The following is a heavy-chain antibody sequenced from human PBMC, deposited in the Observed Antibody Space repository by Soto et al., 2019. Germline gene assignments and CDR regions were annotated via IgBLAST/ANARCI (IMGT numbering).Heavy chain of an antibody. D-gene: IGHD5-18*01. Sequence: QVQLVQSGAEVKKPGSSVKVSCKASGGTFSSYTISWVRQAPGQGLEWMGRRIPILGIAIYAQKFQGTVTITADKSTSTAYMELSSLRSEYTAVYYCKYSYGSLFDYWGQGTLVTVSS. V-gene: IGHV1-69*02. CDR1: GGTFSSYT. CDR3: KYSYGSLFDY. CDR2: RIPILGIA. J-gene: IGHJ4*02.